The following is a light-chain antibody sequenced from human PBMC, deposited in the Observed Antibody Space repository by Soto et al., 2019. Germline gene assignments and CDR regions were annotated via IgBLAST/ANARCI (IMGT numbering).Light chain of an antibody. J-gene: IGKJ2*01. V-gene: IGKV4-1*01. Sequence: DILMTQSPDSLAVSLGERATINCKSSQSVLYSSNNNNYLTWYQQKPGQPPKLLISWASTRESGVPDRFSGSGSGTDFTLTISSLQAEDVAFYYCQQYYATPYTFGQGTKLEI. CDR2: WAS. CDR1: QSVLYSSNNNNY. CDR3: QQYYATPYT.